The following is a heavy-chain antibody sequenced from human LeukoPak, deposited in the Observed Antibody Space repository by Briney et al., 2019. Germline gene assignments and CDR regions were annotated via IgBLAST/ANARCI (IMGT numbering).Heavy chain of an antibody. CDR2: IRSKAYGGTT. D-gene: IGHD6-13*01. V-gene: IGHV3-49*04. CDR1: GFTFGDYG. Sequence: SLRLSCTASGFTFGDYGMSWVRQAPGKGLEWVGFIRSKAYGGTTEYAASVKGRFTISRDDSKSIAYLQMNSLKTEYTAVYYCTRGRSSWYFDYWGQGTLVTVSS. CDR3: TRGRSSWYFDY. J-gene: IGHJ4*02.